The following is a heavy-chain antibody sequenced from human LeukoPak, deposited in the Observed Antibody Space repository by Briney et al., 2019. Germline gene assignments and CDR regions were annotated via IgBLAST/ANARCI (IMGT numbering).Heavy chain of an antibody. V-gene: IGHV3-11*04. J-gene: IGHJ4*02. CDR1: GFTFGGYY. Sequence: GGSLRLSCAASGFTFGGYYMSWIRQAPGKGLEWISYISGSGTTIYHTDSVKGRLTISRDNAKKSLYLQMDSLRVEDTAVYYCASSYAPYYFDYWGQGTLVTVSS. D-gene: IGHD3-16*01. CDR2: ISGSGTTI. CDR3: ASSYAPYYFDY.